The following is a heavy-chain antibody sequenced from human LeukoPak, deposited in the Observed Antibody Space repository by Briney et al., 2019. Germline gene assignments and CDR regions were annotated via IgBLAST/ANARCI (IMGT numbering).Heavy chain of an antibody. CDR3: ARSSEQFYYYYGMDV. J-gene: IGHJ6*02. CDR2: ISAYNGNT. Sequence: ASVKVSCKASGYTFTSYGISWVRQAPGQGLEWMGWISAYNGNTNYAQKLQGRVTMTTDTSTSTAYMELRSLRSDDTAVYYCARSSEQFYYYYGMDVWGQGITVTVSS. D-gene: IGHD1-14*01. CDR1: GYTFTSYG. V-gene: IGHV1-18*01.